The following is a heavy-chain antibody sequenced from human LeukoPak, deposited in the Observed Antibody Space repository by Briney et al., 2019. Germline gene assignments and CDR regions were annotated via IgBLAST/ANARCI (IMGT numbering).Heavy chain of an antibody. CDR1: GGSFSGYY. V-gene: IGHV4-34*01. CDR3: ARGTMVRGITPGYWFDP. J-gene: IGHJ5*02. D-gene: IGHD3-10*01. Sequence: SETLSLTCAVYGGSFSGYYWSWIRQPPGKGLEWIGEINHSGSTNYNPSLKSRVTISVDTSKNQFPLKLSSVTAADTAVYYCARGTMVRGITPGYWFDPWGQGTLATVSS. CDR2: INHSGST.